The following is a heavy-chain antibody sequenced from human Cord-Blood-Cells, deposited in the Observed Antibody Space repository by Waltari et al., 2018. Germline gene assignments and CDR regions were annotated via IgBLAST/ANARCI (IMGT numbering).Heavy chain of an antibody. CDR1: GGSFSGYY. CDR2: INHSGST. Sequence: QVQLQQWGAGLLKPSETLSLTCAVYGGSFSGYYWSWIRQPPGKGLEWIGEINHSGSTNYNPSLKSRVTISVDTSKNQFSRKLSSVTAADTAVYYCAREGLYGGSDYWGQGTLVTVSS. CDR3: AREGLYGGSDY. D-gene: IGHD3-10*02. V-gene: IGHV4-34*01. J-gene: IGHJ4*02.